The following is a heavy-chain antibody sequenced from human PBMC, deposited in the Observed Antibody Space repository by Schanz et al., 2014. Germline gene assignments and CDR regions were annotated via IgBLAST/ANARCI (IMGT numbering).Heavy chain of an antibody. J-gene: IGHJ4*02. D-gene: IGHD3-22*01. CDR2: IYTDGST. V-gene: IGHV3-66*04. CDR3: AKQHGVIQQVSDY. Sequence: EVQLVESGGGLVQPGGSLRLSCAASGFTVSKNYMSWVRQAPGKGLEWVSIIYTDGSTYYADSVKGRFTISRDNSKNTLYLQMNSLRAEDTAVYYCAKQHGVIQQVSDYWGQGTLVTVSS. CDR1: GFTVSKNY.